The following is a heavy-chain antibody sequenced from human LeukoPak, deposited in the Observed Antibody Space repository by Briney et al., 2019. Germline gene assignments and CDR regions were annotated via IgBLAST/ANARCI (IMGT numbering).Heavy chain of an antibody. CDR2: INPNSGAT. V-gene: IGHV1-2*02. D-gene: IGHD5-12*01. CDR3: ARAGGYDSGMDV. CDR1: GYTFTVYY. J-gene: IGHJ6*02. Sequence: GASVKVSCKASGYTFTVYYLHWVRQAPGQGLEWMGWINPNSGATNYAQNFQGRVTMTRDTSINTAYMELSSLRSDDTAVYYCARAGGYDSGMDVWGQGTTVTVSS.